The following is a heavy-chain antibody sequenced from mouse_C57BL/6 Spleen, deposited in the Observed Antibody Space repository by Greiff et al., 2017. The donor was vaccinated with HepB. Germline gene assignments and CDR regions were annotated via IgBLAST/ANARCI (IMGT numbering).Heavy chain of an antibody. V-gene: IGHV1-81*01. Sequence: QVQLKQSGAELARPGASVKLSCKASGYTFTSYGISWVKQRTGQGLEWIGEIYPRSGNTYYNEKFKGKATLTADKSSSTAYMELRSLTSEDSAVYFCARNYDYDGGYFDYWGQGTTLTVSS. CDR1: GYTFTSYG. D-gene: IGHD2-4*01. J-gene: IGHJ2*01. CDR3: ARNYDYDGGYFDY. CDR2: IYPRSGNT.